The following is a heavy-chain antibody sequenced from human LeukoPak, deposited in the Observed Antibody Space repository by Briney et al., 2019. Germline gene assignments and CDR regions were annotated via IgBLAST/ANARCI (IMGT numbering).Heavy chain of an antibody. V-gene: IGHV4-61*02. CDR2: IYTSGST. CDR1: GGSISSGSYY. CDR3: ARDAENMVRGTYYYYYYMDV. J-gene: IGHJ6*03. Sequence: SQTLSLTCTVSGGSISSGSYYWRWIRQPAGKGLEWIGRIYTSGSTNYNPSLKSRVTISVDTSKNQFSLKLSSVTAADTAVYYCARDAENMVRGTYYYYYYMDVWGKGTTVTVSS. D-gene: IGHD3-10*01.